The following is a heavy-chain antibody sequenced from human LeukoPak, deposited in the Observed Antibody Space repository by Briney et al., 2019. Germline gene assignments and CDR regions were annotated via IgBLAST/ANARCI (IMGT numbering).Heavy chain of an antibody. D-gene: IGHD3-10*01. J-gene: IGHJ4*02. V-gene: IGHV3-30*02. Sequence: GGSLRLSCAASGFTFSSYGMHWVRQAPGKGLEWVAIIWSDGSNKYYADSVKGRFTISRDNSKNTLYLQMNSLRAEDTAVYYCTGTYYQNYFDYWGQGTLATVSS. CDR2: IWSDGSNK. CDR3: TGTYYQNYFDY. CDR1: GFTFSSYG.